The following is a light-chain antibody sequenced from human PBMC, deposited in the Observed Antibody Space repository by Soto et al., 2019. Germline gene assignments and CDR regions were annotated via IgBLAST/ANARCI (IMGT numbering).Light chain of an antibody. CDR2: HTS. Sequence: EVVMTQSPGTLSLSPGDRATLSCRASQSVSSSSLAWYQQKPGQAPRLLIYHTSSRATGIPDRFSGSGSGTDFTLTICRLEPEDFAVYYCQQYGTSPPYTFGQGTKVEIK. J-gene: IGKJ2*01. CDR3: QQYGTSPPYT. V-gene: IGKV3-20*01. CDR1: QSVSSSS.